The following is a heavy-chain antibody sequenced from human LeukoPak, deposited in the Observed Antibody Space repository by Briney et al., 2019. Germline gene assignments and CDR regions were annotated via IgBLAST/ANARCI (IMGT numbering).Heavy chain of an antibody. V-gene: IGHV4-4*07. D-gene: IGHD3-22*01. CDR3: ARDRYYYDSSSYYSAFDT. J-gene: IGHJ3*02. CDR1: GGSISSYY. CDR2: IYTSGST. Sequence: SETLSLTCTVSGGSISSYYWSWIRQPAGKGLEWIGRIYTSGSTHFNPSLKSRVTMSVDTSKNQFSLKLSSVTAADTAVYYCARDRYYYDSSSYYSAFDTWGQGTMVTVSS.